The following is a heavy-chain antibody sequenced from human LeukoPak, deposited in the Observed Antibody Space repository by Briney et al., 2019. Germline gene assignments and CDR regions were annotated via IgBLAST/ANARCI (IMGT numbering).Heavy chain of an antibody. Sequence: GGSLRLSCAASGFTLMSYAVTWVRQAPGKGLEWVSSISANGHFTYYADSVKGRVTISRDNSQKTLYLQMNSLRAEDTAIYYCAKSEGVATMAIFDYWGQGTRVTVSS. CDR3: AKSEGVATMAIFDY. V-gene: IGHV3-23*01. D-gene: IGHD3-10*01. CDR1: GFTLMSYA. J-gene: IGHJ4*02. CDR2: ISANGHFT.